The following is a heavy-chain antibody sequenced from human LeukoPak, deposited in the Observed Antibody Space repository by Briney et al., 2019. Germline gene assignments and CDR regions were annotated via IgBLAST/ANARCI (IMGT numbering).Heavy chain of an antibody. D-gene: IGHD1-14*01. V-gene: IGHV3-23*01. Sequence: GGSLRLSCAASGFTFSSYAMSWVSQAPGKGLEWVSTISGSGGSTFYADSVKGRFTISRDNSKNTLYLQMNSLRAEDTAVYYCAKDNPKGRTGFDYWGQGTLVTVSS. CDR2: ISGSGGST. CDR3: AKDNPKGRTGFDY. J-gene: IGHJ4*02. CDR1: GFTFSSYA.